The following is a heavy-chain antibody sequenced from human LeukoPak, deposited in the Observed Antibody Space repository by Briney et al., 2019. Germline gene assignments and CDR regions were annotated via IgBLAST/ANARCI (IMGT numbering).Heavy chain of an antibody. J-gene: IGHJ4*02. V-gene: IGHV3-30*03. CDR1: GFTFSSYG. CDR3: ALKGGSYGYFDY. CDR2: ISYDGSNK. Sequence: GGSLRLSCAASGFTFSSYGMHWVRQAPGKGLEWVAVISYDGSNKYYADSVKGRFTISRDNSKNTLYLQMNSLRAEDTAVYYCALKGGSYGYFDYWGQGTLVTVSS. D-gene: IGHD5-18*01.